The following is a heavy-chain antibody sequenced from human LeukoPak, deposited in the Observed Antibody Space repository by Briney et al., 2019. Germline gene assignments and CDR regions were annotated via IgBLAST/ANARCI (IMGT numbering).Heavy chain of an antibody. Sequence: PSETLSLTCAVYAGSFSGYYWSWIRQPPGKGLEWIGEINHSGSTNYNPSLKSRVTISVDTSKNQFSLKLSSVTAADTAVYYCARDPVPAAIGYYYYYMDVWGKGTTVTVSS. J-gene: IGHJ6*03. CDR2: INHSGST. D-gene: IGHD2-2*01. CDR3: ARDPVPAAIGYYYYYMDV. V-gene: IGHV4-34*01. CDR1: AGSFSGYY.